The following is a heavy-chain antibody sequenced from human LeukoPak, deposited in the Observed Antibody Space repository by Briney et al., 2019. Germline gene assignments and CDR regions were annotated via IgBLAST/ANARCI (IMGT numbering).Heavy chain of an antibody. CDR3: AKDWVAGTGGYFDS. D-gene: IGHD6-19*01. CDR2: ISWNNGKL. CDR1: GFTFDDYA. J-gene: IGHJ4*02. Sequence: GGSLRLSCAASGFTFDDYAMHWVRQAPGKGLEWVSGISWNNGKLGYADSVKGRLTISRDNAKSTLYLQLNPLRAEDTALYNCAKDWVAGTGGYFDSWGQGTLVTVSS. V-gene: IGHV3-9*01.